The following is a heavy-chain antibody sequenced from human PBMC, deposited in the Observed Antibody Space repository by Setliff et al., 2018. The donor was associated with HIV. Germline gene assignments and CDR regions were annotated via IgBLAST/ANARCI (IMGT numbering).Heavy chain of an antibody. Sequence: GESLRLSCAASGLTFSSHWMHWVRQAPGKGLVWVSYIDNDASHTIHADSVKGRFTISRDNAKNTVYLRMNSLRTEDTAVYYCARGGFGTGLDYWGLGALVTVSS. CDR3: ARGGFGTGLDY. V-gene: IGHV3-74*01. CDR2: IDNDASHT. D-gene: IGHD6-13*01. CDR1: GLTFSSHW. J-gene: IGHJ4*02.